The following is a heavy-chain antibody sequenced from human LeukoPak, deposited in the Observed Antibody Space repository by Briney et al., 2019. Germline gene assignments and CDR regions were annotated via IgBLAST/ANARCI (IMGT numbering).Heavy chain of an antibody. CDR3: ARDSAREMITFGGVIVPFDY. CDR1: GGTFSSYA. J-gene: IGHJ4*02. D-gene: IGHD3-16*02. Sequence: GASVKVSCKASGGTFSSYAISWVRQAPGQGLEWMGGIIPIFGTANYAQKFQGRVTITADESTSTAYMELRSLRSDDTAVYYCARDSAREMITFGGVIVPFDYWGQGTLVTVSS. CDR2: IIPIFGTA. V-gene: IGHV1-69*13.